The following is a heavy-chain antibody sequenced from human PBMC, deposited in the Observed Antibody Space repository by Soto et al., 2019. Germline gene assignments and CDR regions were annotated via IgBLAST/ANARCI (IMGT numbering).Heavy chain of an antibody. D-gene: IGHD3-22*01. J-gene: IGHJ4*02. CDR2: ISYDGSNK. CDR1: GFTFSSYG. CDR3: AKGKDSSSPFDY. Sequence: GGSLRLSCAASGFTFSSYGMHWVRQAPGKGLEWVAVISYDGSNKYYADSVKGRFTISRDNSKNTLYLQMNSLRAEDTAVYYCAKGKDSSSPFDYWGQGTLVTVSS. V-gene: IGHV3-30*18.